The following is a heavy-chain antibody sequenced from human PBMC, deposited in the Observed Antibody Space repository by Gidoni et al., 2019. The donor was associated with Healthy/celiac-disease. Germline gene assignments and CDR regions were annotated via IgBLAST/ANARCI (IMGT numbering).Heavy chain of an antibody. Sequence: STYYNPSLKSRVTISVDTSKNQFSLKLSSVTAADTAVYYCARLRVTIFGVVIINYYGMDVWGQGTTVTVSS. V-gene: IGHV4-39*01. D-gene: IGHD3-3*01. CDR2: ST. CDR3: ARLRVTIFGVVIINYYGMDV. J-gene: IGHJ6*02.